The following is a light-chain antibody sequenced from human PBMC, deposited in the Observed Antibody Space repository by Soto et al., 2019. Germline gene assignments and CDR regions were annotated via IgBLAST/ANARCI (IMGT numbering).Light chain of an antibody. CDR3: CSYAGSYTRV. J-gene: IGLJ1*01. CDR2: EVN. Sequence: QSGLTQPPVASVSTGQAVTITCTGTTSDVGGYKYVSWHQQHPGKAPRLMIFEVNKRPSGVPDRFSGSKSGNTASLTVSGLQPEDEADYYCCSYAGSYTRVFGTGTKVTVL. V-gene: IGLV2-8*01. CDR1: TSDVGGYKY.